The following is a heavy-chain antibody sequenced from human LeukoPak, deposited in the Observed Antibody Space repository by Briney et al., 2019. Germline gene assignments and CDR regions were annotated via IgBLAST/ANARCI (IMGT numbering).Heavy chain of an antibody. V-gene: IGHV4-38-2*01. Sequence: LSETLSLTCSVSGYSISSGYYWGWIRQPPGQGLEWIGSIYHSGTTFSNPSLKSRVTISVDTSKNQFSLKLSSVTAADTAVYYCASTDSRLHNKQYADYWGQGTLVTVSS. D-gene: IGHD4-11*01. CDR2: IYHSGTT. CDR1: GYSISSGYY. CDR3: ASTDSRLHNKQYADY. J-gene: IGHJ4*02.